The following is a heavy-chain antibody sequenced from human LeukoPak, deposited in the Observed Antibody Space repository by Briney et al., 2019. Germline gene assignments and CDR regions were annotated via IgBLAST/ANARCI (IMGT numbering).Heavy chain of an antibody. V-gene: IGHV3-33*01. CDR1: GFTISSYG. Sequence: AGSLRLSCAASGFTISSYGMPWVRQAPGKGLDWVAVIWYDGSNKYYADSVKGRFTISRDDSKNTLYLQMNSLRAEDTAVYYCARDREYYGSGSYLDYWGQGTLVTVSS. CDR3: ARDREYYGSGSYLDY. CDR2: IWYDGSNK. D-gene: IGHD3-10*01. J-gene: IGHJ4*02.